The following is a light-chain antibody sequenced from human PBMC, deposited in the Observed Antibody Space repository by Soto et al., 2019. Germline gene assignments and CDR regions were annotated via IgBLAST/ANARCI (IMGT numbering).Light chain of an antibody. Sequence: QSVLTQPRSVSGSPGQSVTISCTETSSDVGGYNYVSWYQQHPGKAPKFMIYDVSKRPSGVPDRFSGSKSGNTASLTISGLQAEDEADYYCCSFAGSNSFAFGTGTKVTVL. V-gene: IGLV2-11*01. J-gene: IGLJ1*01. CDR3: CSFAGSNSFA. CDR1: SSDVGGYNY. CDR2: DVS.